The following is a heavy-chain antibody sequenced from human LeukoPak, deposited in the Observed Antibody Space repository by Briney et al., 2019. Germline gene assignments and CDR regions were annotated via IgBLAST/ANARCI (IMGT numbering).Heavy chain of an antibody. CDR3: ARHGTYYDILTGPNFDY. CDR1: GGSISSYY. V-gene: IGHV4-59*08. D-gene: IGHD3-9*01. CDR2: IYYSGST. Sequence: SGTLSLTCTVSGGSISSYYWSWIRQPPGKGLEWIGYIYYSGSTNYNPSLKSRVTISVDTSKNQFSLKLSSVTAADTAVYYCARHGTYYDILTGPNFDYWGQGTLVTVSS. J-gene: IGHJ4*02.